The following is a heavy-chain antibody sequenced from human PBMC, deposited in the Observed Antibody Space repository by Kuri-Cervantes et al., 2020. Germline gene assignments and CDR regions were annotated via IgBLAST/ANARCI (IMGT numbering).Heavy chain of an antibody. CDR3: ARDQIYYYGMDV. CDR2: ISSSSSYI. V-gene: IGHV3-21*01. J-gene: IGHJ6*02. Sequence: GESLKISCAASGFTFSSYSMNWFRQAPGKGLEWVSSISSSSSYIYYADSVKGRFTISRDNAKNSLYLQMNSLRAEDTAVYYCARDQIYYYGMDVWGQGTTVTVSS. CDR1: GFTFSSYS.